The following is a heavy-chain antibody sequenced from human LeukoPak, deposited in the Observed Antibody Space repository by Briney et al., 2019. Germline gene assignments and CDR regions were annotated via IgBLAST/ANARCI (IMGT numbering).Heavy chain of an antibody. J-gene: IGHJ3*02. CDR1: GYTFTSYG. D-gene: IGHD1-26*01. CDR2: ISAYNGNT. CDR3: ARDSALWQRSDIVGATRVAFDI. V-gene: IGHV1-18*01. Sequence: GASVKVSCKASGYTFTSYGISWVRQAPGQGLEWMGWISAYNGNTNYAQKLQSRVTMTTDTSTSTAYMELRSLRSDDTAVYYCARDSALWQRSDIVGATRVAFDIWGQGTMVTVSS.